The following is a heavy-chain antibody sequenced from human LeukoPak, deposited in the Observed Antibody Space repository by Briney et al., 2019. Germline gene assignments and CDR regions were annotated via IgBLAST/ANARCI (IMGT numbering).Heavy chain of an antibody. CDR2: ISYDGSNK. CDR1: GFTFSSYA. CDR3: AREAPEYYDSSGYHDY. V-gene: IGHV3-30-3*01. Sequence: GGSLRLSCAASGFTFSSYAMHWVRQAPGKGLEWVAVISYDGSNKYYADSVKGRFTISRDNSKNTLYLQMNSLRAEDTAVYYCAREAPEYYDSSGYHDYWGQGTLVTVSS. D-gene: IGHD3-22*01. J-gene: IGHJ4*02.